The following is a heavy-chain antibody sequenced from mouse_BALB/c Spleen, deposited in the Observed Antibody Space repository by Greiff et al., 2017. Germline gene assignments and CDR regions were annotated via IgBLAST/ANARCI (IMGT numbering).Heavy chain of an antibody. D-gene: IGHD1-3*01. CDR2: IYPGDGST. CDR3: ARSGESGYFDV. CDR1: GYTFTSYD. J-gene: IGHJ1*01. V-gene: IGHV1S56*01. Sequence: VKVVESGPELVKPGALVKISCKASGYTFTSYDINWVKQRPGQGLEWIGWIYPGDGSTKYNEKFKGKATLTADKSSSTAYMQLSSLTSENSAVYFCARSGESGYFDVWGAGTTVTVSS.